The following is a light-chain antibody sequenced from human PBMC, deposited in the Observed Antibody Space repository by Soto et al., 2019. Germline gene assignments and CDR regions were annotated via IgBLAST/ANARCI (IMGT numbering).Light chain of an antibody. CDR3: QQYNSWRS. V-gene: IGKV3-15*01. Sequence: EIVLTQSPATLSVSPGEGATLSCRASQSVSSNLAWYQQKRGQAPRLLIYGASTRATGIPGRFSGSGSGTDISLTISSLQSEDFAVYYCQQYNSWRSFGQGTKVESK. CDR2: GAS. J-gene: IGKJ1*01. CDR1: QSVSSN.